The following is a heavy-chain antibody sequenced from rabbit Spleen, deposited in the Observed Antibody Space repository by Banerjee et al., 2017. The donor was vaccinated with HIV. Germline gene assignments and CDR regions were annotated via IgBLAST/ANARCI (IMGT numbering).Heavy chain of an antibody. CDR2: IAGSSSGFT. J-gene: IGHJ6*01. Sequence: QSLEESGGDLVKPGASLTLTCEASGFSFNSGYDMCWVRQAPGKGLEWISCIAGSSSGFTYSATWAKGRFTCSKTSSTTVTLQMTSLTVADTATYFCARDTGSSFSSYGMDLWGPGTLVTVS. D-gene: IGHD8-1*01. CDR3: ARDTGSSFSSYGMDL. V-gene: IGHV1S40*01. CDR1: GFSFNSGYD.